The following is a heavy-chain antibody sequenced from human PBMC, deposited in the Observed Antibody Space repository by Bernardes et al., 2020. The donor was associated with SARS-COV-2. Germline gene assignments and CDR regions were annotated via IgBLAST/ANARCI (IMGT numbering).Heavy chain of an antibody. V-gene: IGHV1-2*04. J-gene: IGHJ6*02. CDR2: INPNSGGT. Sequence: ASVKVSCKASGYTFTGYYMHWVRQAPGQGLEWMGWINPNSGGTNYAQKFQGWVTMTRDTSISTAYMELSRLRSDDTAVYYCARDRVGGEQLGRGFFSPYYYGMDVWGQGTTVTVSS. CDR3: ARDRVGGEQLGRGFFSPYYYGMDV. CDR1: GYTFTGYY. D-gene: IGHD6-6*01.